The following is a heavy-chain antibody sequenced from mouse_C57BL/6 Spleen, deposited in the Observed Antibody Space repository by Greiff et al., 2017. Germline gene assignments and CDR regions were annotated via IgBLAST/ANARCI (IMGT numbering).Heavy chain of an antibody. D-gene: IGHD1-1*01. J-gene: IGHJ3*01. Sequence: EVKLMESGPELVKPGASVKMSCKASGYTFTYYNMHWVKQSHGKSLEWIGYINPNNGGTSYNQKFKGKATLTVNKSSSTAYMELRSLTSEDSAVYYCARDWITTLRPFAYWGQGTLVTVSA. CDR2: INPNNGGT. CDR1: GYTFTYYN. CDR3: ARDWITTLRPFAY. V-gene: IGHV1-22*01.